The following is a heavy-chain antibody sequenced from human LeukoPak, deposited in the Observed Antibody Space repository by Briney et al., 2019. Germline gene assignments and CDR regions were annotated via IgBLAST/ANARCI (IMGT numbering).Heavy chain of an antibody. CDR2: IFPNDSDT. CDR1: GYSFTSYW. J-gene: IGHJ4*02. V-gene: IGHV5-51*01. D-gene: IGHD3-22*01. CDR3: AKGSYYDSSGYFFDY. Sequence: GESLKISCKGSGYSFTSYWIGWVRQMPGKGLEWMGIIFPNDSDTRYSPSFQGQVTISADKSISTAYLQWSSLKASDTAMYYCAKGSYYDSSGYFFDYWGQGALVTVSS.